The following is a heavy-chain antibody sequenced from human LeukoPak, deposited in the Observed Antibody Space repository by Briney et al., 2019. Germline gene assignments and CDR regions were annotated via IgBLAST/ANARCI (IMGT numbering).Heavy chain of an antibody. CDR2: ISYVGSNK. Sequence: GRSLRLSCAASGFTFSSYAMHWVRQAPGKGLEWVAVISYVGSNKYYADSVKGRFTISRDNSKNTLYLQMNSLRAEDTAVYYCARDLGYDYYDSSGYENWFDPWGQGTLVTVSS. D-gene: IGHD3-22*01. CDR3: ARDLGYDYYDSSGYENWFDP. V-gene: IGHV3-30-3*01. CDR1: GFTFSSYA. J-gene: IGHJ5*02.